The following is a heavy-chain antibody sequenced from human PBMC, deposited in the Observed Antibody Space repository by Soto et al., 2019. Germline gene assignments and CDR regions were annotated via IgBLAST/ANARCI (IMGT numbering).Heavy chain of an antibody. D-gene: IGHD3-3*01. CDR1: GFTFSSYS. J-gene: IGHJ5*02. CDR2: ISSSSSYI. CDR3: ARVPSLLESDP. V-gene: IGHV3-21*01. Sequence: SCAASGFTFSSYSMNWVRQAPGKGLEWVSSISSSSSYIYYADSVKGRFTISRDNAKNSLYLQMNSLRAEDTAVYYCARVPSLLESDPWGQGTLVTVSS.